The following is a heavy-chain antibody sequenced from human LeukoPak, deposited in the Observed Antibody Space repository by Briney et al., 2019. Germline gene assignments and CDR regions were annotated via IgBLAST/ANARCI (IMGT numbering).Heavy chain of an antibody. CDR3: ARVSLDDGSGSYSDY. J-gene: IGHJ4*02. D-gene: IGHD3-10*01. CDR1: GGTFSSYA. Sequence: ASVKVSCKASGGTFSSYAISWVRQAPGQGLEWMGRIIPILGIANYAQKFQGRVTITADKSTSTAYMELSSLRSEDTAVYYCARVSLDDGSGSYSDYWGQRTLVTVSS. V-gene: IGHV1-69*04. CDR2: IIPILGIA.